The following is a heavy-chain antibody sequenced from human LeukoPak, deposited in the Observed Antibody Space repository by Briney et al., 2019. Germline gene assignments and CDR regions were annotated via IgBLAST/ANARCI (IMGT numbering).Heavy chain of an antibody. CDR3: ARGAGPYSSSWHDY. J-gene: IGHJ4*02. Sequence: PSETLSLTCAVYGGSFSGYYWSWIRQPPGMGLEWVGEINHSGSTNYNPSLKSRVTISVDTSKNQFSLKLSSVTAADTAVYYCARGAGPYSSSWHDYWGQGTLVTVSS. D-gene: IGHD6-13*01. V-gene: IGHV4-34*01. CDR2: INHSGST. CDR1: GGSFSGYY.